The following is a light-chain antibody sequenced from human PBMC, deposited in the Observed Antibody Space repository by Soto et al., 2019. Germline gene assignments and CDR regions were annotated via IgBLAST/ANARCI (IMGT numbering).Light chain of an antibody. CDR2: GAS. V-gene: IGKV3-15*01. Sequence: EIVMTQSPATLPVSPGERATLSCRASQSVSSDLAWYQQKPGQAPRLLLYGASTRATGLPARFSGSGSGTEFTLTISSLQSEDFAVYYCQQYHDWPLTFGGGTKVDI. CDR1: QSVSSD. J-gene: IGKJ4*01. CDR3: QQYHDWPLT.